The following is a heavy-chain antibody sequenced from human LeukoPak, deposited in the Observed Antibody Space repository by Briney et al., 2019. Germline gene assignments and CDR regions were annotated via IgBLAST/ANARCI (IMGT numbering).Heavy chain of an antibody. J-gene: IGHJ4*02. V-gene: IGHV3-23*01. CDR2: ISGSGPST. Sequence: GSLRLSCAASGFIFNNYAMSWVRQAPGKGLEWASSISGSGPSTGYADSVKGRFTISRDKSKNTLYLQMNSLKAEDTAVYYCAREPPGGGILDYWGQGTLVTVSS. CDR1: GFIFNNYA. D-gene: IGHD2-15*01. CDR3: AREPPGGGILDY.